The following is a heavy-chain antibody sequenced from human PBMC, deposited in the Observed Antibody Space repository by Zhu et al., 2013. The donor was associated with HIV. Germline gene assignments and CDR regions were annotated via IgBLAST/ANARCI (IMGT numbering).Heavy chain of an antibody. J-gene: IGHJ4*02. Sequence: EVQLVESGGGLVQPGRSLRLSCAASGFTFDDYAMHWVRQAPGKGLEWVSGISWNSGSIGYADSVKGRFTISRDNAKNSLYLQMNSLRAEDTALYYCAKDRSAGRGRISVSFDYWGQGTLVTVSS. CDR3: AKDRSAGRGRISVSFDY. CDR1: GFTFDDYA. CDR2: ISWNSGSI. V-gene: IGHV3-9*01. D-gene: IGHD1-26*01.